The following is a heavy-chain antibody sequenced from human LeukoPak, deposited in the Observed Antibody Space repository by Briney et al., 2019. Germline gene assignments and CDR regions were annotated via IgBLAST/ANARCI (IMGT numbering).Heavy chain of an antibody. V-gene: IGHV3-30*18. CDR1: GFTFSSYG. J-gene: IGHJ4*02. CDR3: ANSRTPRGRGSFDY. CDR2: ISYDGSNK. Sequence: GGSLRLSCAASGFTFSSYGMHWVRQAPGKGLEWVAVISYDGSNKYYADSVKGRFTISRDNSKNTLYLQMNSLRAEDTAVYYCANSRTPRGRGSFDYWGQGTLVTVSS. D-gene: IGHD1-26*01.